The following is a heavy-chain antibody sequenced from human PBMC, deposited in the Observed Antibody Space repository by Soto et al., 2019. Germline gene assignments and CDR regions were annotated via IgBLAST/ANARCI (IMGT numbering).Heavy chain of an antibody. V-gene: IGHV4-31*03. CDR1: GNSISTGAYY. Sequence: SETLSLTCTVSGNSISTGAYYWSWLRQHPVKGLEWIGHIFYSGNTHYSPSLESRVTISVDTSKNPFSIKLTSVTVADTAVYYCAREGRSAAPQAGFDLWGQGTLVTVSS. J-gene: IGHJ4*02. CDR3: AREGRSAAPQAGFDL. CDR2: IFYSGNT. D-gene: IGHD3-10*01.